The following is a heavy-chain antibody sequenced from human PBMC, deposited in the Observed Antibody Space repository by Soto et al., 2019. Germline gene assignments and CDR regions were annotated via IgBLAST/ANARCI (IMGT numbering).Heavy chain of an antibody. V-gene: IGHV1-18*01. CDR2: ISTNNGNT. CDR3: ARSNPVLADYGDYGWNSWLDP. J-gene: IGHJ5*02. D-gene: IGHD4-17*01. Sequence: GASVKVSCKASGYTFTRYGISWVRQAPGQGLEWMGWISTNNGNTNDAQKLQGRVTMTTDTSTSTAYMELRSLTSDDTAVYYCARSNPVLADYGDYGWNSWLDPWGQGTLVTVSS. CDR1: GYTFTRYG.